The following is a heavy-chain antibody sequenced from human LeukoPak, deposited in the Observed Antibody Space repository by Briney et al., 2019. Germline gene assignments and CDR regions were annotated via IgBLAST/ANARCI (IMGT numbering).Heavy chain of an antibody. Sequence: SETLSLTCTVSGGSISSGSYYWSWIRQPAGKGLEWIGRIYTSGSTNYNPSLKSRVTISVDTSKNQFSLMLSSVTAADTAVYYCARRGSPGGMDVWGQGTTVTVSS. D-gene: IGHD6-13*01. CDR3: ARRGSPGGMDV. CDR1: GGSISSGSYY. CDR2: IYTSGST. V-gene: IGHV4-61*02. J-gene: IGHJ6*02.